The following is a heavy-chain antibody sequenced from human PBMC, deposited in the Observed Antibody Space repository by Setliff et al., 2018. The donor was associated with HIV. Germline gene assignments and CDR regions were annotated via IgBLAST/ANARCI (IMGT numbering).Heavy chain of an antibody. CDR2: IYWNDDK. J-gene: IGHJ2*01. Sequence: SGPTLVNPTQTLTLTCTFSGFSLSTSEVGVGWIRQPPGKALEWLALIYWNDDKRYSPSLKSRLTITKDTSKNQVVLTMTNMDPADTATYFCARARDTSGWSTGWYFDLWGRGTLVTVSS. CDR1: GFSLSTSEVG. D-gene: IGHD6-19*01. V-gene: IGHV2-5*01. CDR3: ARARDTSGWSTGWYFDL.